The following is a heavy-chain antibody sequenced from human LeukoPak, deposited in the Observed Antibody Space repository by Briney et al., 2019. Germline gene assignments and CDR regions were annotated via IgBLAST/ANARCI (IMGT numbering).Heavy chain of an antibody. Sequence: QAGGSLRLSCAASGFTFSSYATHWVRQAPGKGLEWVAVISYDGSNKYYADSVKGRFTISRDNSKNTLYLQMNSLRAEDTAVYYCARAGGRTTVTSPLVDYWGQGTLVTVSS. D-gene: IGHD4-17*01. J-gene: IGHJ4*02. CDR2: ISYDGSNK. CDR3: ARAGGRTTVTSPLVDY. CDR1: GFTFSSYA. V-gene: IGHV3-30-3*01.